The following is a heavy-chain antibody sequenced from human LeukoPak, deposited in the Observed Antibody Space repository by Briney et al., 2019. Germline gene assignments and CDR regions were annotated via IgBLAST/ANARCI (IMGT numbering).Heavy chain of an antibody. Sequence: GGSLRLSCAASGFTFSSYGMSWVRQAPGKGLEWVSAISGSGGSTYYADSVKGRFTISRDNSKNTLYLQMNSLRAEDTAVYYCAKDRYDNSIGLYYFDYWGQGTLVTVSS. CDR2: ISGSGGST. D-gene: IGHD3-22*01. V-gene: IGHV3-23*01. J-gene: IGHJ4*02. CDR3: AKDRYDNSIGLYYFDY. CDR1: GFTFSSYG.